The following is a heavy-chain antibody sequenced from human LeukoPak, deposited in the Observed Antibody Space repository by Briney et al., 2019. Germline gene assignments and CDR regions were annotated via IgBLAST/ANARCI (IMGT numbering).Heavy chain of an antibody. J-gene: IGHJ6*03. CDR3: ARVVGATTGYYYYYMDV. CDR2: IYYSGST. Sequence: SETLSLTCTVSGGSISSSSYYWSWIRQPPGKGLEWIGYIYYSGSTNYNPSLKSRVTISVDTSKNQFSLKLSSVTAADTAVYYCARVVGATTGYYYYYMDVWGKGTTVTVSS. CDR1: GGSISSSSYY. V-gene: IGHV4-61*01. D-gene: IGHD1-26*01.